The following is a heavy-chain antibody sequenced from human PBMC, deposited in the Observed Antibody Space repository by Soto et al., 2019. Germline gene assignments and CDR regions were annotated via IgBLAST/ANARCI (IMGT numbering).Heavy chain of an antibody. CDR3: SRGTSIPASGDY. CDR2: VSAYNGER. V-gene: IGHV1-18*01. CDR1: GYTFTNYG. D-gene: IGHD6-6*01. J-gene: IGHJ4*01. Sequence: QVQLVQSGAEVKKPGASVKVSCKASGYTFTNYGINWVRQAPGQGLEWLGWVSAYNGERRYAQRVQARVIMTTDTATTTAYMELRSLRSDDTAVCYCSRGTSIPASGDYWGQGNLVTVSS.